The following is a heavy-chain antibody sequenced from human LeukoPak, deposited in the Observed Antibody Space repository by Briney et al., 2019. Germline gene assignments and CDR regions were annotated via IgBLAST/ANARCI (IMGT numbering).Heavy chain of an antibody. J-gene: IGHJ4*02. CDR2: IYTSGST. CDR3: ARDIGYYGSGSLDY. Sequence: SETLSLTCTVSGGSISSYYWSWIRQPAGKGLEWIGRIYTSGSTNYNPSLKSRVTMSVDTSKNQFSLKPSSVTAADTAVYYCARDIGYYGSGSLDYWGQGTLVTVSS. CDR1: GGSISSYY. V-gene: IGHV4-4*07. D-gene: IGHD3-10*01.